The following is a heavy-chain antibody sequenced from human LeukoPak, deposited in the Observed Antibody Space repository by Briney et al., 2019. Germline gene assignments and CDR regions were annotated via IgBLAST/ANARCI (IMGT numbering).Heavy chain of an antibody. D-gene: IGHD3/OR15-3a*01. J-gene: IGHJ4*02. V-gene: IGHV3-30*18. CDR3: AKDIGRSLRGWTTF. Sequence: GGSLRLSCGASGFTFSSYGMHWVRQAPGKGLEWVAVISYDGSNKYYADSVKGRFTISRDNSKNTLYLQMNSLRAEDTAVYYCAKDIGRSLRGWTTFWGQGTLVTVSS. CDR1: GFTFSSYG. CDR2: ISYDGSNK.